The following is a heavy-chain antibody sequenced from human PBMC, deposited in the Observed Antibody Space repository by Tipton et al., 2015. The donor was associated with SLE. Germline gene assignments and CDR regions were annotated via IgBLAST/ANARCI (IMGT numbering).Heavy chain of an antibody. D-gene: IGHD6-13*01. CDR1: GFTFSSYA. Sequence: SLRLSCAASGFTFSSYAMHWVRQAPGKGLEWVAVISYDGSNKYYADSVKGRFTISRDNSKNTLYLQMNSLRAEDTAVYYCARELPGPRIAATGKGYYFDYWGQGTLVTVSS. CDR2: ISYDGSNK. V-gene: IGHV3-30*04. CDR3: ARELPGPRIAATGKGYYFDY. J-gene: IGHJ4*02.